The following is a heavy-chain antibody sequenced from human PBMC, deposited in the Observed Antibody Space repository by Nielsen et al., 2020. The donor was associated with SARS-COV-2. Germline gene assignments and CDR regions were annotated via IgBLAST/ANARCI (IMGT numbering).Heavy chain of an antibody. Sequence: SETLSLTCAVSGGSISSSNWWSWVRQPPGKGLEWIGEIYHSGSTNYNPSLKSRVTISVDKSKNQFSLKLSSVTAADTAVYYCARWYYSNYGCCNWFDPWGQGTLVTVSS. J-gene: IGHJ5*02. D-gene: IGHD4-11*01. CDR3: ARWYYSNYGCCNWFDP. V-gene: IGHV4-4*02. CDR1: GGSISSSNW. CDR2: IYHSGST.